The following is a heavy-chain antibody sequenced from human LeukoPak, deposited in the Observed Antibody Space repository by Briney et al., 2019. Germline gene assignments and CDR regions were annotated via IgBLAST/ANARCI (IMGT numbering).Heavy chain of an antibody. CDR1: GFTFSSYS. D-gene: IGHD5-12*01. V-gene: IGHV3-21*04. CDR3: AKDHIVATIGPHYGMDV. CDR2: ISSSDTYI. Sequence: PGGSLRLSCAASGFTFSSYSMNWVRQAPGKGLEWVSSISSSDTYIYHADSVKGRFTISRDNSKNSLYLQMNSLRTEDTALYYCAKDHIVATIGPHYGMDVWGQGTTVTVSS. J-gene: IGHJ6*02.